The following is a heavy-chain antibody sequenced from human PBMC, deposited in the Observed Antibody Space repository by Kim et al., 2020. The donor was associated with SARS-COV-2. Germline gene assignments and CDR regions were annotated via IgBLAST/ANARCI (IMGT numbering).Heavy chain of an antibody. CDR1: SHSTSSGYY. Sequence: SETLSLTCTVSSHSTSSGYYWGWIRQSPGKGLEWIGSVHQSSMTYYNPSLRSRVTISIDTSKNQFSLRLNSETAADTAVYYCTSKYYYDTSCYYYADWWGQGTLVTVSS. CDR3: TSKYYYDTSCYYYADW. CDR2: VHQSSMT. D-gene: IGHD3-22*01. J-gene: IGHJ4*02. V-gene: IGHV4-38-2*02.